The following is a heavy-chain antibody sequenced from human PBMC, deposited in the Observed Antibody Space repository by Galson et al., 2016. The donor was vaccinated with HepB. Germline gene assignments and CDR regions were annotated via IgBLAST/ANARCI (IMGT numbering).Heavy chain of an antibody. D-gene: IGHD6-19*01. J-gene: IGHJ5*02. CDR3: AKDQAQNMAVALRWFDP. CDR1: GFSFSSYA. Sequence: SLRLSCAASGFSFSSYAMSWVRQAPGKGLEWVSAISGSGGDSTYYADSVKGRFTIPRDNSKNMMYLQMNRLRAKDTAVYYCAKDQAQNMAVALRWFDPWGQGTLVTVSS. CDR2: ISGSGGDST. V-gene: IGHV3-23*01.